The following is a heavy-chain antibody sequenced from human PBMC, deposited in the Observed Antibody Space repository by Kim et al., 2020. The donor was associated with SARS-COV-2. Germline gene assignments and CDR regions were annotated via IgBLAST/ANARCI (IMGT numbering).Heavy chain of an antibody. CDR3: SRASVGTARIRCDWY. D-gene: IGHD5-12*01. Sequence: GGSLRLSCAASGFTFGDYAMHWVRQAPGKGLEWVSRISGNDDSTDYAYSVKGRGTISRDKSKKSMKLQLHILTTKTAALYYCSRASVGTARIRCDWY. V-gene: IGHV3-43*02. CDR1: GFTFGDYA. J-gene: IGHJ2*01. CDR2: ISGNDDST.